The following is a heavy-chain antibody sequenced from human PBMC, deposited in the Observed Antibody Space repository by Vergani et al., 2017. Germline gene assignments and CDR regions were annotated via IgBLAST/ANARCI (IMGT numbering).Heavy chain of an antibody. D-gene: IGHD3-22*01. Sequence: QVQLQESGPGLVKPSEILSLTCTVSGGSISSYYWSWIRQPPGKGLEWIGYIYYSGSTNYNPSLKSRVTISVDTSKNQFSLKLSSVTAADTAVYYCARGYDTQDYWGQGTLVTVSS. CDR1: GGSISSYY. CDR2: IYYSGST. CDR3: ARGYDTQDY. V-gene: IGHV4-59*01. J-gene: IGHJ4*02.